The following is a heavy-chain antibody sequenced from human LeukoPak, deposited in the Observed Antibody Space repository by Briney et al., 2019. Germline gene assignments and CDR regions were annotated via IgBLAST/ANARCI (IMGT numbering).Heavy chain of an antibody. J-gene: IGHJ4*02. Sequence: GGSLRLSCAASGFTFSSYAMSWVRQAPGKGLEWVSAISGSGGSTYYADSLKGRFIISRDNSKKILNLQMNSLRVEDTAVYYCVRVIGLLDPFDYWGQGTLVTVSS. D-gene: IGHD3-22*01. V-gene: IGHV3-23*01. CDR1: GFTFSSYA. CDR2: ISGSGGST. CDR3: VRVIGLLDPFDY.